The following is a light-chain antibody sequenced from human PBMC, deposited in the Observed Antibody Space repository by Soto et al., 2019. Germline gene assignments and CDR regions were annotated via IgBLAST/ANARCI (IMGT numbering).Light chain of an antibody. CDR3: QQYNSYRT. CDR1: QTISIW. Sequence: DIQTTQSPSTLSASVGDRVTITCRARQTISIWLAWYQQKPGKAPKLLIYDASILESGVPSRFSGSGSGTEFTLTISSLQPDDFATYYCQQYNSYRTFGQGTKVEIK. J-gene: IGKJ1*01. CDR2: DAS. V-gene: IGKV1-5*01.